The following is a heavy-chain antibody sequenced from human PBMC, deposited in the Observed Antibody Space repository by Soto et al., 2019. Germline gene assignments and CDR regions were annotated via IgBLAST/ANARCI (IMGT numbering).Heavy chain of an antibody. J-gene: IGHJ2*01. D-gene: IGHD3-3*01. V-gene: IGHV3-30*03. CDR3: AGGQLFSSYYDHRDLNSFPGQRSSDL. Sequence: MLVCRQVLGKRLEWVAVISYDGSNKYYADSVKGRFTISRDNSKNTLYLQMNSLRAEDTAVYYCAGGQLFSSYYDHRDLNSFPGQRSSDL. CDR2: ISYDGSNK.